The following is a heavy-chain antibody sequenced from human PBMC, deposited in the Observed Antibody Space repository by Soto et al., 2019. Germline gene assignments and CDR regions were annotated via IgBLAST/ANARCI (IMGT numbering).Heavy chain of an antibody. Sequence: ASVKVSCKVSGYTLTELSMHWVRQAPGKGLEWMGGFDPEDGETIYAQKFQGRVTMTEETSTDTAYMELSSLRSEDTAVYYCATETWANNWFDPCGQVTLVTVSS. CDR1: GYTLTELS. V-gene: IGHV1-24*01. D-gene: IGHD3-16*01. J-gene: IGHJ5*02. CDR3: ATETWANNWFDP. CDR2: FDPEDGET.